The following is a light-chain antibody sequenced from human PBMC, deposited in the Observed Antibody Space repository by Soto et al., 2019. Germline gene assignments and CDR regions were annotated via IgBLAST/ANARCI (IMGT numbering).Light chain of an antibody. CDR2: GNT. Sequence: QSVLTQPPSVSGAPGQRVSISCTGSSTNIGAGYGVHWYQQRPGTAPKLLIVGNTIRPSGVPDRFSGSKSGNTASLTVSGLQAEDEADYYCSSFVGSPVVFGGGTKLTVL. CDR3: SSFVGSPVV. V-gene: IGLV1-40*01. J-gene: IGLJ2*01. CDR1: STNIGAGYG.